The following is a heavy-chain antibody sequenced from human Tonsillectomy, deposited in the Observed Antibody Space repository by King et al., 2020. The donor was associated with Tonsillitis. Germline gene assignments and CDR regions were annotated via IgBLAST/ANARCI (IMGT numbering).Heavy chain of an antibody. V-gene: IGHV3-9*01. Sequence: QLVQSGGGLVQPGRSLRLSCAASGFTFDDYAMHWVRQAPGKGLEWVSGISWNSGSIGYADSVKGRFTISRDNAKNSLYLQMNSLRAEDTALYYCAKVRSGYDLSATDAFDIWGQGTMVTVSS. CDR2: ISWNSGSI. J-gene: IGHJ3*02. CDR3: AKVRSGYDLSATDAFDI. CDR1: GFTFDDYA. D-gene: IGHD5-12*01.